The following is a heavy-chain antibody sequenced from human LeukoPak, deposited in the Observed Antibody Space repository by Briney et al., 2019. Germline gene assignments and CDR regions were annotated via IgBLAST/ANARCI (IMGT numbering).Heavy chain of an antibody. J-gene: IGHJ4*02. Sequence: GGSLRLSCAASGFSFSSYWMHWVRQAPGKGLLWVSRINTDGSATYYADSVKGRFTISRDNAKNTLYLQMNSLRAEDTAVYYCARVISLIAAAGTYYFDYWGQGTLVTVSS. CDR1: GFSFSSYW. V-gene: IGHV3-74*01. CDR2: INTDGSAT. CDR3: ARVISLIAAAGTYYFDY. D-gene: IGHD6-13*01.